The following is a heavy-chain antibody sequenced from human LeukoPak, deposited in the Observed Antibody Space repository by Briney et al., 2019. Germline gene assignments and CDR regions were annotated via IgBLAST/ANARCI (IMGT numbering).Heavy chain of an antibody. CDR1: GFTFSSYA. CDR3: ARSDNGLL. CDR2: ISYDGSNK. Sequence: GGSLRLSCAASGFTFSSYAMHWVRRAPGKGLEWVAVISYDGSNKYYADSVKGRFTISRDNSKNTLYLQMNSLRAEDTAVYYCARSDNGLLWGQGTLVTVSS. D-gene: IGHD2-8*01. J-gene: IGHJ4*02. V-gene: IGHV3-30*01.